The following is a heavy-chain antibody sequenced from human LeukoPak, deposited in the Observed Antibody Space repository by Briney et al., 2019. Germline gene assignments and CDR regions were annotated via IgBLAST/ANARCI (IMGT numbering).Heavy chain of an antibody. CDR1: GGSIGRYY. Sequence: SETLSLTCTVSGGSIGRYYWSWIRQPAGKGLEWIGRIYTSGSTNYNPSLKSRVTMSVDTSKNQFSLKLSSVTAADAAVYYCARDCSGGTCYLGVVDYWGQGILVTVSS. J-gene: IGHJ4*02. D-gene: IGHD2-15*01. CDR2: IYTSGST. V-gene: IGHV4-4*07. CDR3: ARDCSGGTCYLGVVDY.